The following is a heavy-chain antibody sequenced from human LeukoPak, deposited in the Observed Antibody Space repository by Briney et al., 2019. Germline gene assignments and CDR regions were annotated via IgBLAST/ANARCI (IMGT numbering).Heavy chain of an antibody. CDR1: GFTFSSYA. CDR2: ISYDGSNK. V-gene: IGHV3-30-3*01. D-gene: IGHD3-3*01. J-gene: IGHJ4*02. CDR3: ARDPPSDFWRSGAFDY. Sequence: PGGSLRLSCAASGFTFSSYAMHWVRQAPGKGLEWVAVISYDGSNKYYADSVKGRFTISRDNSKNTLYLQMNSLRAEGTAVYYCARDPPSDFWRSGAFDYWGQGTLVTVSS.